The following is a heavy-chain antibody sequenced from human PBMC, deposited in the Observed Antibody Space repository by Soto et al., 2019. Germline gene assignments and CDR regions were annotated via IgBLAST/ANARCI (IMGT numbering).Heavy chain of an antibody. D-gene: IGHD4-17*01. J-gene: IGHJ4*02. V-gene: IGHV3-30*14. CDR3: ARDVLGRVTTVGFV. Sequence: QVQLVESGGGVVQPGRSLRLSCAASGFTFSSYAMHWVRQAPGKGLEWVAVISYDGSNKYYADSVKGRFTISRDNSKNSLYFQMNSLTAEDTAVYYCARDVLGRVTTVGFVWGQGTLVTVSS. CDR2: ISYDGSNK. CDR1: GFTFSSYA.